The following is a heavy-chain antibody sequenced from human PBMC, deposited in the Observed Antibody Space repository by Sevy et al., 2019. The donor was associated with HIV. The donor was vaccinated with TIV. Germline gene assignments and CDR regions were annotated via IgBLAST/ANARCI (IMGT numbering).Heavy chain of an antibody. V-gene: IGHV3-23*01. D-gene: IGHD6-19*01. J-gene: IGHJ3*02. CDR2: MSSSRGSR. CDR3: AKVNTSGWSSDDAFDI. Sequence: GGSLRLSCVVSGFSLSTYAMSWVRQAPGKGLEWVSSMSSSRGSRYYVDSVKGRFTISRDISKNTLYLQMNTLRDDDTAIYYCAKVNTSGWSSDDAFDIWGQGTMVTVSS. CDR1: GFSLSTYA.